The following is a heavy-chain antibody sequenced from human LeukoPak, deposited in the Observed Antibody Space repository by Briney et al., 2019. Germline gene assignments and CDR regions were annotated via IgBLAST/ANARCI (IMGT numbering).Heavy chain of an antibody. CDR1: GFTFGSYG. Sequence: GGSLRLSCAASGFTFGSYGMSWVRQAPGKGLEWVPFITPNADRTSYADSVEGRFTISRDNPRNTLYTQMNSLRDEDTALYYCAIMHGYYDGSGYWVQWGQGTLVTVSS. D-gene: IGHD3-22*01. CDR3: AIMHGYYDGSGYWVQ. V-gene: IGHV3-23*01. CDR2: ITPNADRT. J-gene: IGHJ1*01.